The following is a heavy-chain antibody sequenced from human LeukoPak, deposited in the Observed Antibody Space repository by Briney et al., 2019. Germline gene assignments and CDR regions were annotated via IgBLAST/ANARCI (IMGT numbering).Heavy chain of an antibody. D-gene: IGHD3-16*01. V-gene: IGHV3-23*01. CDR2: INDSGSRT. CDR3: ATGWGGDDY. CDR1: GFTFSNYA. J-gene: IGHJ4*02. Sequence: PGGSLRLSCAASGFTFSNYAMSWVRQAPGKGLQWVSAINDSGSRTYYADSVKGRFTISRDNSKNTLYLQMYSLRAEDTAVYYCATGWGGDDYWGQGTLVTVSS.